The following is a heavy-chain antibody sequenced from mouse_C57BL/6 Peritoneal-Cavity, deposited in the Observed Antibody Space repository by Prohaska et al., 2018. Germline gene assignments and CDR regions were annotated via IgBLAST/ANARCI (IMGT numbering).Heavy chain of an antibody. Sequence: HGAELVKPGASVKLSCKASGYTFTSYWMHWVKQRPGRGLEWIGRIDPNSGGTKYNEKFKSKATLTVDKPSSTAYMQFSSLTSEDSAVYYCARPIYDGYPAWFAYWGQGTLVTVSA. CDR2: IDPNSGGT. CDR3: ARPIYDGYPAWFAY. J-gene: IGHJ3*01. D-gene: IGHD2-3*01. CDR1: GYTFTSYW. V-gene: IGHV1-72*01.